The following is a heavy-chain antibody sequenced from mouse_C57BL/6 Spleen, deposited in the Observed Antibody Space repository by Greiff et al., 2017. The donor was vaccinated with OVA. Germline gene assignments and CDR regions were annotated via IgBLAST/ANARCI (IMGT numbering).Heavy chain of an antibody. CDR1: GYTFTSYW. Sequence: QVQLQQPGAELVMPGASVKLSCKASGYTFTSYWMHWVKQRPGQGLEWIGKVDPSGGCTSYNEKFQGKATLTVDKSSSTAYMQLSSLTSEESAVYDCASGYYYGSSFDDWGKGTTLTVSS. CDR2: VDPSGGCT. CDR3: ASGYYYGSSFDD. D-gene: IGHD1-1*01. V-gene: IGHV1-69*01. J-gene: IGHJ2*01.